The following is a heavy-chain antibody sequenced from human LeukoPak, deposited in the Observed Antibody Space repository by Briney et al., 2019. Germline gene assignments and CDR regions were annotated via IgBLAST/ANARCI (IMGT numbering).Heavy chain of an antibody. D-gene: IGHD1-26*01. V-gene: IGHV2-70*11. CDR3: ARIRGQVGAAFGNYFDY. Sequence: SGPTLVNPTQTLTLTCTFSGFSLSSSGMCVSWIRQPPGKALEWLARIDWDDDKYYNTSLKTRVTISKDTSKEQVVLTMTNMDPVDTATYYCARIRGQVGAAFGNYFDYWGQGTLVTVSS. CDR2: IDWDDDK. J-gene: IGHJ4*02. CDR1: GFSLSSSGMC.